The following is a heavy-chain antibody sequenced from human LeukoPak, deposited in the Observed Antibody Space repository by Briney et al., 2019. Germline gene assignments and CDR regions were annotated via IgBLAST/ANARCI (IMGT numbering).Heavy chain of an antibody. V-gene: IGHV3-30*18. CDR2: ISYDGSNQ. J-gene: IGHJ5*02. D-gene: IGHD3-22*01. CDR3: AKSFSYDSSGYLGS. CDR1: GFTFSRYG. Sequence: GGSLRLSCAASGFTFSRYGMHWVRQAPGKGLEWVAVISYDGSNQYYADSVKGRFTISRDTSKNTLLLQMNSLRAEDTAVYYCAKSFSYDSSGYLGSWGQGTLVTVSS.